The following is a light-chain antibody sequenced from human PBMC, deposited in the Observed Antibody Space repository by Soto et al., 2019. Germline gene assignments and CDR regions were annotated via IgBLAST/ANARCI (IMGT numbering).Light chain of an antibody. CDR3: QQYGSSPR. CDR1: QSVSTNY. CDR2: YAH. V-gene: IGKV3D-20*01. Sequence: EMVLTQSPATLPVSRGERATLYCGASQSVSTNYLAWYQQKPGLAPRRLLYYAHSRATGISDRFSGRGSGADFILTISKLEPEDFTVYYCQQYGSSPRFGGGTKVEIK. J-gene: IGKJ4*01.